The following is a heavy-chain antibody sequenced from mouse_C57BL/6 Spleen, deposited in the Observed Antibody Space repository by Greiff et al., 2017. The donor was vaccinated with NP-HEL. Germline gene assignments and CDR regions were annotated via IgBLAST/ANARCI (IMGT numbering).Heavy chain of an antibody. Sequence: QLQQSGPELVKPGASVKISCKASGYTFTDYYMNWVKQSHGKSLEWIGDINPNNGGTSYNQKFKGKATLTVDKSSSTAYMELRSLTSEDSAVYYCARLTTVAYYFDYWGQGTTLTVSS. CDR3: ARLTTVAYYFDY. CDR2: INPNNGGT. V-gene: IGHV1-26*01. D-gene: IGHD1-1*01. CDR1: GYTFTDYY. J-gene: IGHJ2*01.